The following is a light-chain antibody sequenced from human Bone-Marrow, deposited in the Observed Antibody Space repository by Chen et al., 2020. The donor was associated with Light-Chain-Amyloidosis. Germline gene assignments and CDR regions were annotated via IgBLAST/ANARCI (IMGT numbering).Light chain of an antibody. CDR1: SSDVGGYNY. J-gene: IGLJ2*01. CDR3: TSYTSSNTIL. Sequence: ISCTGTSSDVGGYNYVSWYQHSPGKAPKLIIYEVSKRPSVVSNRFSGSKSGNTASLTISGLQAEDETDYYCTSYTSSNTILFGGGTKLTVL. V-gene: IGLV2-14*01. CDR2: EVS.